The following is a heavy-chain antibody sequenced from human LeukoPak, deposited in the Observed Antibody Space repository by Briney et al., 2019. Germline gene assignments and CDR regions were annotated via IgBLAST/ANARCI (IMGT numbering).Heavy chain of an antibody. CDR3: ARMIRHYDILTGLGIRYFDL. CDR1: GYTFTSYG. D-gene: IGHD3-9*01. J-gene: IGHJ2*01. Sequence: ASVKVSCKASGYTFTSYGISWVRQAPGQGLEWMGWISAYNGNTNYAQKLQGRVTMTTDTSTSTAYMELRSLRSDDTAVYYCARMIRHYDILTGLGIRYFDLWGRGTLVTVSS. V-gene: IGHV1-18*01. CDR2: ISAYNGNT.